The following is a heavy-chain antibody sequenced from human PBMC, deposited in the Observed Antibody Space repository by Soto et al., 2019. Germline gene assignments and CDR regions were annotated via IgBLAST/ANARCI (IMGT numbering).Heavy chain of an antibody. CDR3: ARVGDRRSGIVGANTAGDYFDS. J-gene: IGHJ4*02. Sequence: GASVKVSCTASGYTYTSYGISWVRQAPGQGLEWMGWISAYNGNTNYAQKLQGRVTMTTDTSTSTAYMELRSLRTEDTAIYYCARVGDRRSGIVGANTAGDYFDSWGQGTLVTAPQ. CDR2: ISAYNGNT. CDR1: GYTYTSYG. V-gene: IGHV1-18*01. D-gene: IGHD1-26*01.